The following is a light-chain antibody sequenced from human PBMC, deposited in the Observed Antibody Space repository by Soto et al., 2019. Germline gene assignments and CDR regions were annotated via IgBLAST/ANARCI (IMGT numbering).Light chain of an antibody. CDR3: QQYGNSPT. CDR1: QSVSSSY. Sequence: EIVLTQSPGTLSLSPGERATLSCRASQSVSSSYLAWYQQEPGQAPRLLIYGASSRATGIPDRFSGSGSGTDFTLTISRLEPEDFAVYYCQQYGNSPTFGQGTKVEIK. J-gene: IGKJ1*01. V-gene: IGKV3-20*01. CDR2: GAS.